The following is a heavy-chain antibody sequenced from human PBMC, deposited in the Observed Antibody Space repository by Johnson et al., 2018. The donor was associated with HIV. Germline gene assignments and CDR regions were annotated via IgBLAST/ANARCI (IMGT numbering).Heavy chain of an antibody. CDR2: IKQDGSEK. CDR3: ARVRGHDAFDI. CDR1: GFTFSSYW. V-gene: IGHV3-7*01. Sequence: VQLVESGGGLVQPGGSLRLSCAASGFTFSSYWMSWVRQAPGKGLEWVANIKQDGSEKYYVDSVKGRFTISRDNAKNSPYLQMNNLRTEETAGYYCARVRGHDAFDIWCQGTMVTVSS. J-gene: IGHJ3*02.